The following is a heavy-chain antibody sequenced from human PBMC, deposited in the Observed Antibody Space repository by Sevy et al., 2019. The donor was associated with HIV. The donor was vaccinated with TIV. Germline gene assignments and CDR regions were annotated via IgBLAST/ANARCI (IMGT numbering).Heavy chain of an antibody. CDR2: MFYRGST. J-gene: IGHJ4*02. CDR1: GDSVSSDNYY. CDR3: ARLSAVSRSYNFDY. V-gene: IGHV4-61*01. D-gene: IGHD4-4*01. Sequence: SETLSLTCTVSGDSVSSDNYYWSWIRQPPGKGLEWIGYMFYRGSTNYNPSLKSRVTISVDTSKNQFSLKLNPVTAADTAVYYCARLSAVSRSYNFDYWGQGTLVTVSS.